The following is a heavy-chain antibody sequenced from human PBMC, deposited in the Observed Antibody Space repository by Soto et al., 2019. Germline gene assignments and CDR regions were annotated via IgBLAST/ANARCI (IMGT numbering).Heavy chain of an antibody. J-gene: IGHJ5*02. CDR3: AADYGGKPNWFDP. D-gene: IGHD4-17*01. CDR2: IIPIFGTA. V-gene: IGHV1-69*13. Sequence: SVKVSCKASGGTFSSYSISWVLQAPGQGLEWMGGIIPIFGTANYAQKFQGRVTITADESTSTAYMELSSLRSEDTAVYYCAADYGGKPNWFDPWGQGTLVTVSS. CDR1: GGTFSSYS.